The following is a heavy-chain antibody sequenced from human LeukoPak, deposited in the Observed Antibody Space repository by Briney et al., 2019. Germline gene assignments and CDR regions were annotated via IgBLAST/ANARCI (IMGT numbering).Heavy chain of an antibody. CDR1: GYTFSNYG. CDR2: ISAKNGNI. J-gene: IGHJ4*02. CDR3: ARRIVGGHLGDY. V-gene: IGHV1-18*01. D-gene: IGHD1-26*01. Sequence: GASVKVSCKASGYTFSNYGMSWVRQAPGQGREWMGWISAKNGNIDYAQKLQGRVTMTVDTSTSTAYMELRSLRSDDTAVYYCARRIVGGHLGDYWGQGTLVTVSS.